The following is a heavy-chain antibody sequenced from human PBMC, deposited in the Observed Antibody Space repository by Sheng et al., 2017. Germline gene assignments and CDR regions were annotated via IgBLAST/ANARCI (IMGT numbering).Heavy chain of an antibody. D-gene: IGHD6-19*01. Sequence: QVQLQQWGAGLLKPSETLSLTCAVYGGSFSGYYWSWIRQPPGKGLEWIGEINHSGSTNYNPSLKSRVTISVDTSKNQFSLKLSSVTAADTAVYYCARGTPYSSGSLPSYYYYYGMDVWGQGTTVTVSS. J-gene: IGHJ6*02. V-gene: IGHV4-34*01. CDR3: ARGTPYSSGSLPSYYYYYGMDV. CDR1: GGSFSGYY. CDR2: INHSGST.